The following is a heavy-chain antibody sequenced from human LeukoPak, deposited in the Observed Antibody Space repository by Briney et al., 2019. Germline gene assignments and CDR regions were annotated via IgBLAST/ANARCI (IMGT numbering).Heavy chain of an antibody. Sequence: SQTLSLTCAISGDSVSSNSAAWNWIRQSPSRGLEWLGRTYYRSKWYNDYAVSVKSRITINPDTYKNQFSLQLNSVTPEDTAVYYCARGPLSSSWYDWYFDLWGRGTLVTVSS. D-gene: IGHD6-13*01. V-gene: IGHV6-1*01. CDR2: TYYRSKWYN. J-gene: IGHJ2*01. CDR3: ARGPLSSSWYDWYFDL. CDR1: GDSVSSNSAA.